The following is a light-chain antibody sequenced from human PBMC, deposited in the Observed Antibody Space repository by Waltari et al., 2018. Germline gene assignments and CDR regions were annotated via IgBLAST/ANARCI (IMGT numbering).Light chain of an antibody. J-gene: IGKJ2*01. CDR3: QQANSFPRT. V-gene: IGKV1-12*01. CDR1: QGISPW. Sequence: DIQMTQSPSSVSASVGDRVTITCRASQGISPWLAWYQQKPGKAPKLLIYDVSNLQSGVPSRFSGSGSGTDFTLTISSLQPEDFATYYCQQANSFPRTFGQGTKLEIK. CDR2: DVS.